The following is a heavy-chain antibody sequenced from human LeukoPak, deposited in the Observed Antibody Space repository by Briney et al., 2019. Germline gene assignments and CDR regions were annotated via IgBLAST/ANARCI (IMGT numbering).Heavy chain of an antibody. CDR3: ARGAPKFGLNWFDP. V-gene: IGHV4-34*01. CDR2: INHSGST. D-gene: IGHD3/OR15-3a*01. J-gene: IGHJ5*02. CDR1: GGSFSGYY. Sequence: SETLSLTCAVYGGSFSGYYWSWIRQPPGKGLEWIGEINHSGSTNYNPSLKSRVTISVDMSENQFSLKLSSVTAADTAVYYCARGAPKFGLNWFDPWGQGTLVTVSS.